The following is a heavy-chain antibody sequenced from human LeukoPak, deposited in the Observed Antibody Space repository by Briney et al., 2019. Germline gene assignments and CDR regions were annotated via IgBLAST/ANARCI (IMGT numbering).Heavy chain of an antibody. D-gene: IGHD3-9*01. Sequence: PGRSLRLSCAASGFTFSSYGMHWVRQAPGKGLEWVAVISYDGSNKYYADSVKGRFTISRDNSKNTLYLQMNSLRAEDTAVYYCVGHYDLLTGPFDYWGQGTLGTVSS. V-gene: IGHV3-30*03. CDR1: GFTFSSYG. CDR2: ISYDGSNK. CDR3: VGHYDLLTGPFDY. J-gene: IGHJ4*02.